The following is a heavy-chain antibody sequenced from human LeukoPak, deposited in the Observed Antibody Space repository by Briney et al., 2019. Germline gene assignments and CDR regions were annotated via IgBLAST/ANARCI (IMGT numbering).Heavy chain of an antibody. J-gene: IGHJ6*02. D-gene: IGHD6-13*01. CDR3: ARDSGYSSSWYPLNYYYYYGMDV. CDR1: GGSFSGYY. CDR2: INHSGST. Sequence: SETLSLTCAVYGGSFSGYYWSWIRQPPGKGLEWIGEINHSGSTNYNPSLKSRVTISVDTSKNQFSLKLSSVTAADTAVYYCARDSGYSSSWYPLNYYYYYGMDVWGQGTTVTVSS. V-gene: IGHV4-34*01.